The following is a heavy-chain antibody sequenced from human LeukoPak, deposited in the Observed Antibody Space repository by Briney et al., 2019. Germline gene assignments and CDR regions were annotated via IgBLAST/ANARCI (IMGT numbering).Heavy chain of an antibody. V-gene: IGHV3-7*03. CDR1: GFTFSSYW. CDR3: ARATPLISIAAAGTFDY. CDR2: IKQDGSEK. J-gene: IGHJ4*02. Sequence: PGGSLRLSCAASGFTFSSYWMSWVRQAPGKGLEWVANIKQDGSEKYYVDSVRGRFTISRDNAKNSLYLQMNSLRAEDTAVYCCARATPLISIAAAGTFDYWGQGTLVTVSS. D-gene: IGHD6-13*01.